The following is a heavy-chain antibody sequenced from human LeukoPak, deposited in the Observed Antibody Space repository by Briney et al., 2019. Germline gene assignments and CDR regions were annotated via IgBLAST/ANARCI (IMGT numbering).Heavy chain of an antibody. D-gene: IGHD3-3*01. CDR3: AREGQVLRFLEWLAPIDY. CDR2: IYTSGST. J-gene: IGHJ4*02. CDR1: GGSISSYY. V-gene: IGHV4-4*07. Sequence: SETLSLTCTVSGGSISSYYWSWIRQPAGKGLEWIGRIYTSGSTNYNPSLKSRVTMSVDTSKNQFSLKLSSVTAADTAVYYCAREGQVLRFLEWLAPIDYWGQGTLVTVSS.